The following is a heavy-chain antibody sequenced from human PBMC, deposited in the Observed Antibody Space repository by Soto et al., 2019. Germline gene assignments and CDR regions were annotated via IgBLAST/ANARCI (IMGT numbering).Heavy chain of an antibody. V-gene: IGHV1-2*04. D-gene: IGHD2-15*01. CDR3: ARGQVAFSGRYVP. J-gene: IGHJ5*02. Sequence: ASVKVSYKASGYTFTGYYMHWVRQAPGQGLEWMGRINPNSGGTNNAQKFQGWVTMTRDTSISTAYMELSRLRSDDTAAYYCARGQVAFSGRYVPWGQGTLVTVSS. CDR2: INPNSGGT. CDR1: GYTFTGYY.